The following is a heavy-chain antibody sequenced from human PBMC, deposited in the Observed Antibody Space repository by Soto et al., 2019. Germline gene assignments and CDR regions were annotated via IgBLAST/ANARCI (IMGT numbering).Heavy chain of an antibody. D-gene: IGHD4-17*01. CDR3: ATWVDYGDFEGFDF. CDR2: VDPNGGGS. J-gene: IGHJ4*02. CDR1: GYSFTDYK. Sequence: ASVRVSCKTSGYSFTDYKLHWVRQAPGQGLEWMGWVDPNGGGSNSAQKFQGSVTMTWVTSITTAYLDLTRLTTNDTATYFCATWVDYGDFEGFDFWGQGTLVTVSS. V-gene: IGHV1-2*04.